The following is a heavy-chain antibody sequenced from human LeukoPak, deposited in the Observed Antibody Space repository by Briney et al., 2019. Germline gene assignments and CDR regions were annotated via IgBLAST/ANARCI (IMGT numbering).Heavy chain of an antibody. J-gene: IGHJ2*01. V-gene: IGHV1-46*01. CDR2: INPSGGST. Sequence: ASVKVSCKASGYTFTSYYMHWVRQAPGQGLEWMGIINPSGGSTSYAQKLQGRVTISVDTSKNQFSLKLSSVTAADTAVYYCARVYYSNSYDYWYFDLWGRGTLVTVSS. D-gene: IGHD6-13*01. CDR1: GYTFTSYY. CDR3: ARVYYSNSYDYWYFDL.